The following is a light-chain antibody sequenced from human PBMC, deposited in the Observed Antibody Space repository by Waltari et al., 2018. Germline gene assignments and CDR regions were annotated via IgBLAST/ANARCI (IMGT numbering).Light chain of an antibody. J-gene: IGKJ4*01. Sequence: DIQMTQSPSSLSASVGDRVTITCQESQAINNHLNWYQQKPGKAPELLIYDVSKLETGVPSRFGGSGSGTDFSFTISSLQPEDIATYYCQQYDNLVTFGGGTRV. CDR3: QQYDNLVT. V-gene: IGKV1-33*01. CDR2: DVS. CDR1: QAINNH.